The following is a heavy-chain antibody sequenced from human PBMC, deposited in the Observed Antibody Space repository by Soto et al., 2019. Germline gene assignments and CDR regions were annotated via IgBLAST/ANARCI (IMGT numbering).Heavy chain of an antibody. V-gene: IGHV1-46*01. CDR2: INPSGGST. J-gene: IGHJ4*02. CDR3: AREVADDDILTGLDY. Sequence: QVQLVQSGAEVKKPGASVKVSCKASGYTFTRYYIHWVRQAPGQGLEWMGIINPSGGSTTYAEKVPGRVTMTRDTSTSTVYMELSSLRSEDTALYFCAREVADDDILTGLDYWGQGTLVTASS. CDR1: GYTFTRYY. D-gene: IGHD3-9*01.